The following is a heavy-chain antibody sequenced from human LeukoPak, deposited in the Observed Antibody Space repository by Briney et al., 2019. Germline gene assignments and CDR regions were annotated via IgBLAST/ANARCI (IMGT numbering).Heavy chain of an antibody. CDR3: ARRQSMLRGLVYYGMDV. Sequence: GESLKISCKVSGYSFTTYWIAWLRQMPGKGLEGRGSINPADSIAHYTRSFQAQVSISADPSSGPAYLQWGSRRASDTARYYGARRQSMLRGLVYYGMDVWRQGTTVSVCS. CDR1: GYSFTTYW. CDR2: INPADSIA. D-gene: IGHD3-10*01. V-gene: IGHV5-51*01. J-gene: IGHJ6*02.